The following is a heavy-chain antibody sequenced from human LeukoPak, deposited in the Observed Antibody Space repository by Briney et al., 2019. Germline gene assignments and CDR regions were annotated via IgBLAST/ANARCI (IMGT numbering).Heavy chain of an antibody. D-gene: IGHD3-10*01. Sequence: SETLSLTCAVYGGSFSGYYWSWIRQPPGNGLEWIGEINHSGSTNYNPSLKSRVTISVDTSKNQFSLKLSSVTAADTAVYYCARGRITMVRGVLDYWGQGTLVTVSS. CDR3: ARGRITMVRGVLDY. CDR2: INHSGST. J-gene: IGHJ4*02. V-gene: IGHV4-34*01. CDR1: GGSFSGYY.